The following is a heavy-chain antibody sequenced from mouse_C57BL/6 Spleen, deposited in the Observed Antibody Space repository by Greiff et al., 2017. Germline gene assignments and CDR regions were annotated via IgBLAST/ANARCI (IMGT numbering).Heavy chain of an antibody. CDR1: GFSINSDCY. J-gene: IGHJ1*03. D-gene: IGHD1-1*01. CDR2: TFYSGIT. CDR3: ASFTTVDWYFDV. V-gene: IGHV3-3*01. Sequence: EVQLQQSGPSLVRPSQTLSLTCTVTGFSINSDCYWIWIRQFPGNKLEYIGYTFYSGITYYNPSLESRTYITRDTSKNQFSLKLSSVTTEDTATYYCASFTTVDWYFDVWGTGTTVTVSS.